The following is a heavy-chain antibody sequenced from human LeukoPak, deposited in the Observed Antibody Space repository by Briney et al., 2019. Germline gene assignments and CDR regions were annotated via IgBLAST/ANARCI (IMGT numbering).Heavy chain of an antibody. CDR1: GYSFTSYW. CDR3: ARPRDGYNYPGY. Sequence: GESLKISCKGSGYSFTSYWISWVRQMPGKGLEWMGRIDPSDSYTNYSPSFQGHVTISADKSISTAYLQWSSLKASDTAMYYCARPRDGYNYPGYWGQGTLVTVSS. D-gene: IGHD5-24*01. CDR2: IDPSDSYT. V-gene: IGHV5-10-1*01. J-gene: IGHJ4*02.